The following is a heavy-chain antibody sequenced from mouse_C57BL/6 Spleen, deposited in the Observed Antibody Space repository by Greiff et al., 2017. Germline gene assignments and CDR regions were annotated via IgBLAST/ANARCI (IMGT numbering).Heavy chain of an antibody. V-gene: IGHV1-80*01. D-gene: IGHD2-14*01. J-gene: IGHJ1*03. CDR3: ARKGTHWYFDV. Sequence: QVQLKESGAELVKPGASVKISCKASGYAFSSYWMNWVKQRPGKGLEWIGQIYPGDGDTNYNGKFKGKATLTADKSSSTAYMQLSSLTSEDSAVYFCARKGTHWYFDVWGTGTTVTVSS. CDR2: IYPGDGDT. CDR1: GYAFSSYW.